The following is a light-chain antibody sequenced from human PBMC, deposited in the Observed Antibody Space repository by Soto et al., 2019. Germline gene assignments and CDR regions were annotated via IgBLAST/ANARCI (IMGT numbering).Light chain of an antibody. V-gene: IGKV1-5*03. CDR2: KAS. CDR3: QHYNIYSEA. CDR1: QTISSW. J-gene: IGKJ1*01. Sequence: DIPMNQSPPTLSEYFGDRVTXTCRASQTISSWLAWYQQKPGKAPKLLIYKASTLKSGVPSRFSGSGSGTEFTPTISSLQPDDFAPYYCQHYNIYSEAFGQGTKVDIK.